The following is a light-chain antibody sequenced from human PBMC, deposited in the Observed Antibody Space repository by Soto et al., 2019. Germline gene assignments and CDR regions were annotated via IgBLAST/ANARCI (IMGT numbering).Light chain of an antibody. J-gene: IGLJ7*01. Sequence: QSALTQPPSASGSPGQSVTISCTGTSSDVGGSNYVSWYQQHPGNVPKLMISEVSKRPPGVPDRFSGSKSGNTASLTVSGLQAEDEADYYCSSHAGSNNFGVVFGGGTQLTVL. V-gene: IGLV2-8*01. CDR1: SSDVGGSNY. CDR3: SSHAGSNNFGVV. CDR2: EVS.